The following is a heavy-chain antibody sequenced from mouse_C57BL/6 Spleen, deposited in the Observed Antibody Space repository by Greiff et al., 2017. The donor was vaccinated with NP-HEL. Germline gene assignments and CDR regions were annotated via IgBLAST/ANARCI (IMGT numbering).Heavy chain of an antibody. D-gene: IGHD1-1*01. V-gene: IGHV1-64*01. CDR2: IHPNSGST. J-gene: IGHJ2*01. Sequence: QVQLKQSGAELVKPGASVKLSCKASGYTFTSYWMHWVKQRPGQGLEWIGMIHPNSGSTNYNEKFKSKATLTVDKSSSTAYMQLSSLTSEDSAVYYCARYYYGSSLDYWGQGTTLTVSS. CDR1: GYTFTSYW. CDR3: ARYYYGSSLDY.